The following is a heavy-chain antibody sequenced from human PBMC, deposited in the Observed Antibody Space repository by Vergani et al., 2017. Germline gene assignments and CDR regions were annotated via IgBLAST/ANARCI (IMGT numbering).Heavy chain of an antibody. J-gene: IGHJ4*02. CDR3: ARGLGEGNSGYFQPHYFDY. Sequence: EVQLVESGGGLVQPGGSLRLSCAASGFTFSSYEMNWVRQAPGKGLEWVSYISSSGSTIYYADSVKGRFTISRDNAKNSLYLQMNSLRAEDTAVYYCARGLGEGNSGYFQPHYFDYWGQGTLVTVSS. V-gene: IGHV3-48*03. D-gene: IGHD3-22*01. CDR2: ISSSGSTI. CDR1: GFTFSSYE.